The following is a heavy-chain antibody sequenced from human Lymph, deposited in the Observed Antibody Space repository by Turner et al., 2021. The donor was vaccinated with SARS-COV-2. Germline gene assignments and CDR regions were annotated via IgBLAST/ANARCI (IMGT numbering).Heavy chain of an antibody. D-gene: IGHD3-9*01. CDR3: ARSNFDWLFSPDWFDP. CDR1: GYTFTNYG. J-gene: IGHJ5*02. V-gene: IGHV1-18*01. CDR2: ISGNNDNT. Sequence: QVQLVQSGPEVKKPGASWKVPCKASGYTFTNYGISWVRQAPGEGLEWMGWISGNNDNTNYAQKLQGRVTMTTDTSTSTAYMELRSLRSDDTAVYYCARSNFDWLFSPDWFDPWGQGTLVIVSS.